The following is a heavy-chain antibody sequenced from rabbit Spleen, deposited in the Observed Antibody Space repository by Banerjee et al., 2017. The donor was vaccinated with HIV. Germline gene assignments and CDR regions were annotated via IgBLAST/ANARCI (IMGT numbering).Heavy chain of an antibody. Sequence: QSLEESGGDLVKPGTSLTLTCTASGFSFSSGYDMCWVRQAPGKGLQWIACIHAGSSGRTYYASWAKGRFTISKTSSTTVTLQMTSLTAADTATYFCARDSGSSFSSYGMDLWGQGTLVTVS. CDR2: IHAGSSGRT. D-gene: IGHD8-1*01. J-gene: IGHJ6*01. V-gene: IGHV1S40*01. CDR1: GFSFSSGYD. CDR3: ARDSGSSFSSYGMDL.